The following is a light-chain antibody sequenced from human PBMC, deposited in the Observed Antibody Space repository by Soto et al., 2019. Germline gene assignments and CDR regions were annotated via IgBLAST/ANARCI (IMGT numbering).Light chain of an antibody. Sequence: QSVLTQPPSVSGAPGQRVTIYCTGSSSNIGAGYDVHWYQQLPGTAPKLLIYGNSNRPSGVPDRFSGSKSGTSASLAITGLQAEDEVDYYCQSYDSSLSAPVFGTGTKLTVL. J-gene: IGLJ1*01. CDR2: GNS. CDR1: SSNIGAGYD. V-gene: IGLV1-40*01. CDR3: QSYDSSLSAPV.